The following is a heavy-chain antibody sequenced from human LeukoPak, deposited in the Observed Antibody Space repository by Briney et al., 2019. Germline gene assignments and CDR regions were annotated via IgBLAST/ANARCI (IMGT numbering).Heavy chain of an antibody. CDR2: IRSSTTYV. J-gene: IGHJ4*02. D-gene: IGHD3-22*01. V-gene: IGHV3-21*01. Sequence: PGRSLRLSCAASGFTFSNYNMNWVRQAPGKGLEWVSSIRSSTTYVYYADSVKGRFTISRDNAKNSLYLQMNSLRAEDTAVYYCARDSLTMIVGRQKRGLDYWGQGTLVTVSS. CDR3: ARDSLTMIVGRQKRGLDY. CDR1: GFTFSNYN.